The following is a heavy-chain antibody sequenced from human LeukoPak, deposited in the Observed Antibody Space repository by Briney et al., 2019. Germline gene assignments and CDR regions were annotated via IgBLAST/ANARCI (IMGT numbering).Heavy chain of an antibody. CDR2: IRYDGSNK. CDR3: AKDGYCSGGSCYFAFDI. V-gene: IGHV3-30*02. D-gene: IGHD2-15*01. CDR1: GFTFSSYG. Sequence: PGGSLRLSCAASGFTFSSYGMHWVRQAPGKGLEWVAFIRYDGSNKYYADSAKGRFTISRDNSKNTLYLQMNSLRAEDTAVYYCAKDGYCSGGSCYFAFDIWGQGTMVTVSS. J-gene: IGHJ3*02.